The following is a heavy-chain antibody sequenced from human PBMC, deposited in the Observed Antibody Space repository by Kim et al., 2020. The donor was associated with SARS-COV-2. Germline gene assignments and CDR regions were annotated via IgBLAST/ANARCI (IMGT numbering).Heavy chain of an antibody. Sequence: PSLKSRVTISVDTSKNQVSLKLSSVTAADTAVYYCARIGGQQLVLRYFDYWGQGTLVTVSS. V-gene: IGHV4-39*01. CDR3: ARIGGQQLVLRYFDY. D-gene: IGHD6-13*01. J-gene: IGHJ4*02.